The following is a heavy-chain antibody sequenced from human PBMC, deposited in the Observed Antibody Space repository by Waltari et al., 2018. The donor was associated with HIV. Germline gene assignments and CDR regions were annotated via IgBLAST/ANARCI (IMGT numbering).Heavy chain of an antibody. V-gene: IGHV1-69*01. D-gene: IGHD3-10*01. J-gene: IGHJ4*02. Sequence: QVQLVQSGAAVKKPGSSVTVSCKASGGTFSRYAITWVRQAPGQGLEWMGGSSPIFGTANYAQKFQGRVTITADESTSTADMELSSLRSEDTAVYYCARPRTYYYGSGIDYWGQGTLVTVSS. CDR3: ARPRTYYYGSGIDY. CDR2: SSPIFGTA. CDR1: GGTFSRYA.